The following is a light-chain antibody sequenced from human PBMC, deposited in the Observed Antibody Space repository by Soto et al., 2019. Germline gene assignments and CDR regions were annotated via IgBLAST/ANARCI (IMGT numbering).Light chain of an antibody. CDR3: QQYINLCT. V-gene: IGKV3-20*01. CDR2: GAS. Sequence: IVLTHSPGTLSFSPPQRAPLSSRASQSVSSSYLAWYQQKPGQAPRLLIYGASSRATGIPDRFSGSGSGTDFTLTISRLEPEDFAVYYCQQYINLCTFGQGTKVDIK. J-gene: IGKJ1*01. CDR1: QSVSSSY.